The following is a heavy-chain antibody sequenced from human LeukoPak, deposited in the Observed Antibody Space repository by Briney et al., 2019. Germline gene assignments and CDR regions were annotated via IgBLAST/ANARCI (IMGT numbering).Heavy chain of an antibody. CDR2: SNPNGGST. Sequence: ASVKVSCKASGYTLTNYYIHWVRQAPGQGLERMGISNPNGGSTSYAQQFQGRVTMTRDTSTSTVYMELTSLRSEDTALYYCARLTRSGTAFDIWGQGTMVTVSS. D-gene: IGHD3-3*01. CDR3: ARLTRSGTAFDI. CDR1: GYTLTNYY. V-gene: IGHV1-46*01. J-gene: IGHJ3*02.